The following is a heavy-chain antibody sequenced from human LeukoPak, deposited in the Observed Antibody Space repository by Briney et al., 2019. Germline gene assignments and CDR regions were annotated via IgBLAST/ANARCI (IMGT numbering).Heavy chain of an antibody. D-gene: IGHD5-18*01. J-gene: IGHJ4*02. CDR2: IYYSGST. CDR1: GGSISSSSYY. CDR3: AREGGYSYGKPFLDY. V-gene: IGHV4-39*07. Sequence: PSETLSFTCTVSGGSISSSSYYWGWIRQPPGKGLEWIGSIYYSGSTYYNPSLKSRVTISVDTSKNQFSLKLSSVTAADTAVYYCAREGGYSYGKPFLDYWGQGTLVTVSS.